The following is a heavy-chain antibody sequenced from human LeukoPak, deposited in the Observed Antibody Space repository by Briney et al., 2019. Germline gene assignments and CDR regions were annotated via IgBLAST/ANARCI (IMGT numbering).Heavy chain of an antibody. CDR3: ATSDDSSGSD. Sequence: GGSLRLSCAASGFTFRGYWMSWVRQAPGKGLEWVANINLDGSVIHYVDSAKGRFTISRDNAKNSLYLQMNYLRAEDTALYYCATSDDSSGSDWGQGTLVTVSS. CDR1: GFTFRGYW. CDR2: INLDGSVI. J-gene: IGHJ4*02. D-gene: IGHD3-22*01. V-gene: IGHV3-7*01.